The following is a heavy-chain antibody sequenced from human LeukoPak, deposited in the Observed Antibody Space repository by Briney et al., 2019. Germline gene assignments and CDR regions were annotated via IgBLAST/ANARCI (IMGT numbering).Heavy chain of an antibody. D-gene: IGHD2-2*01. CDR1: TFTFSSYS. J-gene: IGHJ6*03. Sequence: PGGSLRLSCAASTFTFSSYSMNWVRQAPGKGLEWVSAISGSGGSTYYADSVKGRFTISRDNSKNTLYLQMNSLRAEDTAVYYCAKGGIVVVPAARYYMDVWGKGTTVTVSS. V-gene: IGHV3-23*01. CDR3: AKGGIVVVPAARYYMDV. CDR2: ISGSGGST.